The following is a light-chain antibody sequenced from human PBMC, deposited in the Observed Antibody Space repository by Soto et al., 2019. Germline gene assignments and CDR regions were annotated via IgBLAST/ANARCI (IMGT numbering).Light chain of an antibody. Sequence: EIVLTQSPGTLSLSPGERATLSCRASQSVSSIYLAWYQQKPGQAPSLLIYGASSRATGIPDRFSGSGSGTDFTLTISRLEPEDCAVYYCQQYGSSHPFTFGGGTKVEIK. V-gene: IGKV3-20*01. J-gene: IGKJ4*01. CDR2: GAS. CDR3: QQYGSSHPFT. CDR1: QSVSSIY.